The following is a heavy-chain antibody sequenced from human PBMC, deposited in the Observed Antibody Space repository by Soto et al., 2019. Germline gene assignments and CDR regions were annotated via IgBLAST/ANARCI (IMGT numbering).Heavy chain of an antibody. V-gene: IGHV4-59*08. CDR2: IYYSGST. Sequence: QVQLQESGPGLVKPSETLSLTCTVSGGSISSYYWSWIRQPPGKGLEWIGYIYYSGSTNYNPSLKSRVTISVDTSKNQFSLKLSSVTAADTAVYYCARHWPTNFSYYYMDVWGKGTTVTVSS. CDR1: GGSISSYY. D-gene: IGHD2-8*01. J-gene: IGHJ6*03. CDR3: ARHWPTNFSYYYMDV.